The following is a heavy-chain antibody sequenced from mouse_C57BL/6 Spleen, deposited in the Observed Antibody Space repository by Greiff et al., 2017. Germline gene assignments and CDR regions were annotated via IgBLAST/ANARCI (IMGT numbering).Heavy chain of an antibody. CDR1: GYTFTSYW. CDR3: ARLGDWDY. CDR2: IDPSDSYT. V-gene: IGHV1-50*01. D-gene: IGHD3-3*01. J-gene: IGHJ2*01. Sequence: QVQLQQPGAELVKPGASVKLSCKASGYTFTSYWMQWVKQRPGQGLEWIGEIDPSDSYTNYNQKFKGKATLTVDPSSSTAYMQLSSLTSEDSAVYYCARLGDWDYWGQGTTLTVSS.